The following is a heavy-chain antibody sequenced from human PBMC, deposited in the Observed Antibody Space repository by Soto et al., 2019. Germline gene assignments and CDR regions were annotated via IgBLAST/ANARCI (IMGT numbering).Heavy chain of an antibody. V-gene: IGHV3-30-3*01. J-gene: IGHJ6*03. Sequence: PGGSLRLSCAASGFTFSSYAMHWVRQAPGKGLEWVAVISYGGSTYYADSVKGRFTISRDNSKNTLYLQMNSLRAEDTAVYYCAKVYGSGSYSYYYYYMDVWGKGTTVTAP. CDR1: GFTFSSYA. D-gene: IGHD3-10*01. CDR2: ISYGGST. CDR3: AKVYGSGSYSYYYYYMDV.